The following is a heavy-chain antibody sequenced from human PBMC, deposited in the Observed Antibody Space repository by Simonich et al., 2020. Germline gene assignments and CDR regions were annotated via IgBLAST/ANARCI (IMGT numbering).Heavy chain of an antibody. Sequence: QVQLQESGPGLVKPSETLSLTCTVSGGSSSSYYWSWIRQPPGKGLEWIGYINYSGSTNYHPTLKSRVTISVATSKNQFSLKRSSVTAAATAVYYCARGGRYCSSTSCYYYYYYMDVWGKGTTVTVSS. CDR3: ARGGRYCSSTSCYYYYYYMDV. J-gene: IGHJ6*03. V-gene: IGHV4-59*12. D-gene: IGHD2-2*01. CDR1: GGSSSSYY. CDR2: INYSGST.